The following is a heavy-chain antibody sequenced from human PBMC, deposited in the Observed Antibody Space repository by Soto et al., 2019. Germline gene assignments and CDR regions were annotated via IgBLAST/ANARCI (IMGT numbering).Heavy chain of an antibody. CDR1: GYTFTSYG. D-gene: IGHD2-21*02. CDR2: ISAYNGNT. Sequence: QVQLVQSGAEVKKPGASVKVSCKASGYTFTSYGISWVRQAPGQGLEWMGWISAYNGNTNYAQKLQGRVTMTTDTSTSTAYMELRSLRSADTAVYYCARVEHIVVVTASLDYWGQGTLVTVSS. V-gene: IGHV1-18*01. J-gene: IGHJ4*02. CDR3: ARVEHIVVVTASLDY.